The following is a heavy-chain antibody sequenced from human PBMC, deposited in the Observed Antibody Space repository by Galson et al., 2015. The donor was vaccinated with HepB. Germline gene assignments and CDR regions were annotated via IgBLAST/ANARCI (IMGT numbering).Heavy chain of an antibody. V-gene: IGHV3-23*01. CDR2: ISAGGGHT. CDR1: GFTFSTYV. Sequence: SLRLSCAASGFTFSTYVMNWVRQAPGKGPEWVSGISAGGGHTYYADSVQGRFTVSRDNSKSTLHLQMNSLRADDTAVYYCAKSLGINNFDYWGQGSLVTVSS. D-gene: IGHD7-27*01. J-gene: IGHJ4*02. CDR3: AKSLGINNFDY.